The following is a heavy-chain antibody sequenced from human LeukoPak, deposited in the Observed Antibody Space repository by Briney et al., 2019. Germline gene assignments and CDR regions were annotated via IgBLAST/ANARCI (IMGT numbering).Heavy chain of an antibody. Sequence: GGSLRLTCAASGFTFSSYSMNWVRKAPGKGLEWVSSISSSSSYIYYADSVKGRFTISRDNAKNSLYLQMNSLRAEDTAVYYCARLSGRSTFDAFDIWGQGTMVTVSS. D-gene: IGHD1-26*01. CDR3: ARLSGRSTFDAFDI. V-gene: IGHV3-21*01. CDR2: ISSSSSYI. J-gene: IGHJ3*02. CDR1: GFTFSSYS.